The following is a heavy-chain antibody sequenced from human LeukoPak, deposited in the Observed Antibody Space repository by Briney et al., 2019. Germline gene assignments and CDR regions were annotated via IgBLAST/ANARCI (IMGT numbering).Heavy chain of an antibody. Sequence: SETLSLTCAVYGGSFSGYYWSWIRQPPGKGLEWIGEINHSGSTNYNPSLKSRVTISVDTSKNQFSLKLSSVTAADTAVYYCARGLHYYYGSGSYSYWFDPWGQGTLVTVSS. V-gene: IGHV4-34*01. CDR3: ARGLHYYYGSGSYSYWFDP. J-gene: IGHJ5*02. CDR2: INHSGST. D-gene: IGHD3-10*01. CDR1: GGSFSGYY.